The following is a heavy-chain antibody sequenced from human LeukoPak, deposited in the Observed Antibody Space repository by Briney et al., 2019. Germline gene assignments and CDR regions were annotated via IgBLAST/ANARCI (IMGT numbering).Heavy chain of an antibody. CDR1: GYTFTSYA. CDR2: INAGNGNT. V-gene: IGHV1-3*01. J-gene: IGHJ4*02. CDR3: ARFRTLDPTTPPFDY. D-gene: IGHD3/OR15-3a*01. Sequence: ASVKVSCKASGYTFTSYAMHWVRQAPGQRLEWMGWINAGNGNTKYSQKFQGRVTITRDTSASTAYMELSSLRSEDTAVYYCARFRTLDPTTPPFDYWGQGTLVTVSS.